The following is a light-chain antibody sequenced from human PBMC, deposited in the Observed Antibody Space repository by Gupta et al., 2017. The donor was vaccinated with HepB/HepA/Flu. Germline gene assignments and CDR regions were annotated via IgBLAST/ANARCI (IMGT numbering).Light chain of an antibody. J-gene: IGLJ2*01. CDR3: ETWDSNIRV. CDR2: VESSGRY. CDR1: SGYSHYS. V-gene: IGLV4-60*03. Sequence: QLMVTHSFSASAPLVSSVKLTCTLSSGYSHYSIGWHQQQPGKAPRFSMKVESSGRYNKGSGIPDRFSGSSSGAARYLTISNLQSEDEADYYCETWDSNIRVFGGGTKLTVL.